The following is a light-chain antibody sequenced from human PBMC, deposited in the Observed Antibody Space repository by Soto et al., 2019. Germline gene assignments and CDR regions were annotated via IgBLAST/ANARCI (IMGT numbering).Light chain of an antibody. CDR3: QQYNTWPPIFT. J-gene: IGKJ3*01. CDR2: GAS. CDR1: QSVSSN. Sequence: EVVMTQSPATLSVSPGERATLSCRASQSVSSNLAWYQQKPGLAPRLLIYGASTRATGVPARFSGSGSGTEFTLGISSLQYEDFAVYNCQQYNTWPPIFTFGPGTKVDIK. V-gene: IGKV3-15*01.